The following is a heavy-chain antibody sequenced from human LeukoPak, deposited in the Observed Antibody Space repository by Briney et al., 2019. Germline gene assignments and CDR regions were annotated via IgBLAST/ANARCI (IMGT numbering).Heavy chain of an antibody. V-gene: IGHV4-59*11. J-gene: IGHJ4*02. Sequence: SETLSLTCTVSGDSMTGHYWSWIRQAPGRGLEWIGFISHSGYTRYSPSLKSRVSISVDTSKRQFSLRLSSVTATDTAMYYCARGRNDHGGMFFDSWAQGNLVTVSS. D-gene: IGHD4-23*01. CDR1: GDSMTGHY. CDR2: ISHSGYT. CDR3: ARGRNDHGGMFFDS.